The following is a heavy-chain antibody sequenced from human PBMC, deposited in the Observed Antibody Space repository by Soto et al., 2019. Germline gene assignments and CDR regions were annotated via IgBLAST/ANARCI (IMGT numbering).Heavy chain of an antibody. J-gene: IGHJ5*02. D-gene: IGHD6-19*01. CDR3: ARDQEGYSSGWQRFNWFDP. Sequence: PSETLSLTCTVSGGSISSGGYYWSWIRQHPGKGLEWIGYIYYSGSTYYNPSLKSRVTISVDTSKNQFSLKLSSVTAADTAVYYCARDQEGYSSGWQRFNWFDPWGQGTLVTVSS. CDR2: IYYSGST. CDR1: GGSISSGGYY. V-gene: IGHV4-31*03.